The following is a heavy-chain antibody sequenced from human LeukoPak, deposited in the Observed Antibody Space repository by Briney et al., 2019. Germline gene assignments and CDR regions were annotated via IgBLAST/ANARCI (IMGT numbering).Heavy chain of an antibody. J-gene: IGHJ5*02. CDR1: GGSIDSGCY. CDR2: IYYSGTT. Sequence: PSQTLSLTCTGSGGSIDSGCYWSWIRQYPGKGLEWIGYIYYSGTTYYNPSLKSRLTISVDTSKRQFSLRLSSVTAADTAVYYCARYLAKYCTGGTCYFAGEGGFDPWGQGTLVTVPS. D-gene: IGHD2-15*01. CDR3: ARYLAKYCTGGTCYFAGEGGFDP. V-gene: IGHV4-31*03.